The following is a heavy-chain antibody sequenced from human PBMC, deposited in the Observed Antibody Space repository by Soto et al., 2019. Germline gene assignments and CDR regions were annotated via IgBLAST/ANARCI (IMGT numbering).Heavy chain of an antibody. CDR2: IYYSGST. D-gene: IGHD1-26*01. CDR3: ARDNVQRVGAMTYDY. CDR1: GGSISSSSYY. Sequence: SETLSLTCTVSGGSISSSSYYWGWIRQPPGKGLEWIGSIYYSGSTYYNPSLKSRVTISVDTSKNQFSLKLSSVTAADTAVYYCARDNVQRVGAMTYDYWGQGTLVTVSS. J-gene: IGHJ4*02. V-gene: IGHV4-39*02.